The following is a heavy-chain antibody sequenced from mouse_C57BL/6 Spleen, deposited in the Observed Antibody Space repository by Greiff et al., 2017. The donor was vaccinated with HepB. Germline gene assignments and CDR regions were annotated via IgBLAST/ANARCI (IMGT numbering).Heavy chain of an antibody. CDR1: GFTFSDYG. CDR3: ARGHYYGSRDYFDY. J-gene: IGHJ2*01. Sequence: EVRVVESGGGLVKPGGSLKLSCAASGFTFSDYGMHWVRQAPEKGLEWVAYISSGSSTIYYADTVKGRFTISRDNAKNTLFLQMTSLRSEDTAMYYCARGHYYGSRDYFDYWGQGTTLTVSS. CDR2: ISSGSSTI. V-gene: IGHV5-17*01. D-gene: IGHD1-1*01.